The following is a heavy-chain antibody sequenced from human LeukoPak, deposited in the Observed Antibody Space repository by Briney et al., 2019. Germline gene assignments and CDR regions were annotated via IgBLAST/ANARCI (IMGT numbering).Heavy chain of an antibody. V-gene: IGHV3-23*01. CDR3: AKNRGYSSSWFFDD. J-gene: IGHJ4*02. D-gene: IGHD6-13*01. CDR1: GFTFTTYA. Sequence: GGSLRLSCAASGFTFTTYAMSWVRRAPGKGLEWVSAMSGGGDKTYYADSVKGRFTISRDNSKDTVYLQMSGLRGEDTAVYYCAKNRGYSSSWFFDDWGQGTLVTVSS. CDR2: MSGGGDKT.